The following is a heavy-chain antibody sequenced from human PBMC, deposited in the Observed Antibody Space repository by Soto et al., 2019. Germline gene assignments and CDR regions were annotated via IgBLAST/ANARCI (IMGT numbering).Heavy chain of an antibody. J-gene: IGHJ4*02. D-gene: IGHD1-26*01. Sequence: QVKLVQSGAEVKKPGTSVRISCKTSGYTFSNYDINWVRQAAGQGLEWMGWMDPKSGYTGSARNFQGRVTMTRDTSMTTAYMELSSLRSEDTAMYYCARVMGSVDSWGQGTLVTVSS. V-gene: IGHV1-8*01. CDR1: GYTFSNYD. CDR3: ARVMGSVDS. CDR2: MDPKSGYT.